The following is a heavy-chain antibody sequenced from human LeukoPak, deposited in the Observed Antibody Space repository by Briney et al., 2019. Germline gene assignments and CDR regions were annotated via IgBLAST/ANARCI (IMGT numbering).Heavy chain of an antibody. CDR1: GFTFDDYG. CDR3: ARAYGYCSSTSCYNAFDI. CDR2: INWNGGST. V-gene: IGHV3-20*04. D-gene: IGHD2-2*02. J-gene: IGHJ3*02. Sequence: RSGGSLRLSCAASGFTFDDYGMSWVRQAPGKGLEWVAGINWNGGSTGYTDSVKGRFTISRDNTKNSLYLQMNSLRAEDTALYYCARAYGYCSSTSCYNAFDIWGQGTMVTVSS.